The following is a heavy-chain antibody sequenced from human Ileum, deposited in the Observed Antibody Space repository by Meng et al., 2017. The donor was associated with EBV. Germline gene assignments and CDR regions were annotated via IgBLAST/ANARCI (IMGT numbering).Heavy chain of an antibody. CDR1: GGAFSSRKYY. CDR2: IYYSGTT. D-gene: IGHD1-26*01. Sequence: QLQLQESGPGLVKPSELLSLTCRVSGGAFSSRKYYWGWIRQPPGKALEWIASIYYSGTTYYNPSLQSRVSISVDKSKNQVSLNMTSMTAADTAVYYCASRELAPFDYWGQGTLVTVSS. CDR3: ASRELAPFDY. V-gene: IGHV4-39*07. J-gene: IGHJ4*02.